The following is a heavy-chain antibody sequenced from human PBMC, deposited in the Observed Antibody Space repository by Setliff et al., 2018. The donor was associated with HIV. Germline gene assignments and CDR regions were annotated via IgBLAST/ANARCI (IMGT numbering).Heavy chain of an antibody. CDR1: GGSISSHY. J-gene: IGHJ3*02. D-gene: IGHD3-22*01. Sequence: SETLSLTCIVSGGSISSHYWSWIRQPPGKGLEWIGYIFYSGSTNYNPSLKSRVTISVETSKNQFSLKLSSVTAADTAVYYCAREDYYDSSGYAFEIWGQGTMVTVSS. CDR2: IFYSGST. CDR3: AREDYYDSSGYAFEI. V-gene: IGHV4-59*11.